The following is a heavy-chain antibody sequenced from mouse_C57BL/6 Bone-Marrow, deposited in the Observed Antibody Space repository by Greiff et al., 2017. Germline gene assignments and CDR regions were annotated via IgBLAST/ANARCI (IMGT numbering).Heavy chain of an antibody. CDR3: ARACLFYFDY. CDR1: GYTFTSYW. D-gene: IGHD6-2*01. Sequence: VKLMESGAELVKPGASVKMSCKASGYTFTSYWITWVKQRPGQGLEWIGDIYPGSGGTTYNEKFKSKATLTVDTSSSTAYMQLSSLTSEDSAVYYCARACLFYFDYGGQGTTPTVSS. J-gene: IGHJ2*01. V-gene: IGHV1-55*01. CDR2: IYPGSGGT.